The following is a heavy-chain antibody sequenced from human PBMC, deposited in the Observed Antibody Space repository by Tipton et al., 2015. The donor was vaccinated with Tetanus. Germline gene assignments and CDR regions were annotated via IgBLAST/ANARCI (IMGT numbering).Heavy chain of an antibody. J-gene: IGHJ4*02. CDR2: ISSMSTYI. D-gene: IGHD5-18*01. CDR1: GFTFGSHW. V-gene: IGHV3-21*01. Sequence: SLRLSCAVSGFTFGSHWMNWVRQAPGKGLEWVASISSMSTYIYYADSVKGRFTISRDNARNSLHLQMNRLRAEDTARYYCASGVTHDYWGQGTLVAVSS. CDR3: ASGVTHDY.